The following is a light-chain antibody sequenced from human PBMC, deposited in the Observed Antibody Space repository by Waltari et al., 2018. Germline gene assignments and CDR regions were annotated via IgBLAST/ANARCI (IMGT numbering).Light chain of an antibody. CDR3: ATWDDSLDGPV. CDR1: SSNIGRNA. V-gene: IGLV1-44*01. CDR2: TND. J-gene: IGLJ3*02. Sequence: QSVLTQPPSASGTPGQRVTIPCFGSSSNIGRNAVSWYQQLPGTAPRLLIHTNDQRPSGVPDRFSASKSGTSASLAISGLQSEDEADFHCATWDDSLDGPVFGGGTKLTVL.